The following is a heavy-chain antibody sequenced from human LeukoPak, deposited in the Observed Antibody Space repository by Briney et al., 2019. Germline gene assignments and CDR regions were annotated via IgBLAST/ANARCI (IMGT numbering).Heavy chain of an antibody. V-gene: IGHV3-13*01. CDR1: GFTFSSYD. Sequence: GGSLRLSCAASGFTFSSYDMHWVRQAAGKGLEWVSTIGTAGDTYYPGSVKGRFTISRENAKNSLYPQMNSLRAGDTAVYYCARGGDFGYSYGGYYYMDVWGKGTTVTVSS. D-gene: IGHD5-18*01. CDR3: ARGGDFGYSYGGYYYMDV. J-gene: IGHJ6*03. CDR2: IGTAGDT.